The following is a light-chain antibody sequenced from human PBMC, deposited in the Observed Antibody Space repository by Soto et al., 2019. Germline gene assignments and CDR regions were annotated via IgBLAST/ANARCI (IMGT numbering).Light chain of an antibody. CDR1: SSDVGNYKY. CDR3: SAYAGSNLWV. Sequence: QSVLTQSPSASGSPGQSVTISCTGTSSDVGNYKYVSWYQQHPGKAPKLMIYEVSKRPSGVHDRFSGSKSGNTASLTVSGLQVEDEAGYYCSAYAGSNLWVFGGGTPLTVL. V-gene: IGLV2-8*01. CDR2: EVS. J-gene: IGLJ3*02.